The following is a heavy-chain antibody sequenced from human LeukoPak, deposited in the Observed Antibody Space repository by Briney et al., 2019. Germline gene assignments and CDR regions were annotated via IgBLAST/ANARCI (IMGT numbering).Heavy chain of an antibody. D-gene: IGHD4-23*01. CDR2: ISYDGSNK. J-gene: IGHJ3*02. Sequence: PGGSLRLSCAASGFTFSSYGMHWVRQAPGKGLEGVAVISYDGSNKYYADSVKGRFTIHREHSKNTLYLKMHSLRAEDTAVYYCAKPVVTGNDAFDIWGQGTMVTVSS. V-gene: IGHV3-30*18. CDR3: AKPVVTGNDAFDI. CDR1: GFTFSSYG.